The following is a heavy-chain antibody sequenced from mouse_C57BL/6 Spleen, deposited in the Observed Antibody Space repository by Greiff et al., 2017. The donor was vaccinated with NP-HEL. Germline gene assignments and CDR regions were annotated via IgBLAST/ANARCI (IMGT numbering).Heavy chain of an antibody. Sequence: QVQLKQSGAELVKPGASVKISCKASGYAFSSYWMNWVKQRPGKGLEWIGQIYPGDGDTNYNGKFKGKATLTADKSSSTAYMQLSSLTSEDSAVYFCARSGGYYGSSPYYFDYWGQGTTLTVSS. D-gene: IGHD1-1*01. V-gene: IGHV1-80*01. CDR2: IYPGDGDT. CDR1: GYAFSSYW. J-gene: IGHJ2*01. CDR3: ARSGGYYGSSPYYFDY.